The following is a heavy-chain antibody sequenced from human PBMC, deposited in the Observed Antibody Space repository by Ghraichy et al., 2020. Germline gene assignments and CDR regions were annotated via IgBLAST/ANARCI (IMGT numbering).Heavy chain of an antibody. D-gene: IGHD4-17*01. CDR1: GFTFSSYA. V-gene: IGHV3-23*01. Sequence: GGSLRLSCAASGFTFSSYAMSWVRQAPGKGLEWVSTIGGNAATTYYADSVKGRFIISRDNSKNVLFLQMNSLRTEDTAVYFCAKDMDYGDRHASSGGQGTLVTVSS. CDR3: AKDMDYGDRHASS. J-gene: IGHJ4*02. CDR2: IGGNAATT.